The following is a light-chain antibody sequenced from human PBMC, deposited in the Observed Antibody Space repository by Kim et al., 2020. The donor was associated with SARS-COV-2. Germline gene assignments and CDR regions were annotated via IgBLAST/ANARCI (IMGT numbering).Light chain of an antibody. V-gene: IGKV1-5*03. J-gene: IGKJ2*01. CDR2: KAS. CDR1: QSISSW. CDR3: QQYKSYPVT. Sequence: DIQMTQSPSTLSASVGDRVTITCRASQSISSWLAWYQQKPGKAPNLLIYKASSLQSGVPSSFSASGSGTEFTLTISSLQPDDSATYYCQQYKSYPVTFGQGTKLEI.